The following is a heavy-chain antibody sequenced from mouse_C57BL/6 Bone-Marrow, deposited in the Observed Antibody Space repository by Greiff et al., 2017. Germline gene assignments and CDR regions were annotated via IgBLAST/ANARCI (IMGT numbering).Heavy chain of an antibody. Sequence: QVQLQQSGPELVKPGASVKISCKASGYSFTGYYMNWVKQSPEKSLEWIGRIYPGDGDTNYNGKFKGKATLTADKSSSTAYMQLSSLTSEDSAVYFCARWVFAYWGQGTLVTVSA. CDR1: GYSFTGYY. CDR2: IYPGDGDT. J-gene: IGHJ3*01. V-gene: IGHV1-82*01. CDR3: ARWVFAY.